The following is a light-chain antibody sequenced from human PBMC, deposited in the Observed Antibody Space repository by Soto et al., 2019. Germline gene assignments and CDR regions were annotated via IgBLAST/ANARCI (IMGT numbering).Light chain of an antibody. CDR2: DAS. CDR1: QSVSFY. CDR3: QQRSNWPYT. Sequence: EIVLTQSPATLSSXXGXXXXXXXRASQSVSFYFAWYQQKPGQAPRLLIYDASYRAPGIPARFSGSGSGTDFTLTISSLQPEDFAVYYCQQRSNWPYTFGQGTKVDI. V-gene: IGKV3-11*01. J-gene: IGKJ2*01.